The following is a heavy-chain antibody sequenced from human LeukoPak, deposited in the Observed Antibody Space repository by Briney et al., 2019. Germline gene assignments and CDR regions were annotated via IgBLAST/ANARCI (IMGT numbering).Heavy chain of an antibody. CDR3: ARDFWSGYYLGWFDP. Sequence: PSETLSLTCTVSGGSISSSSYYWGWIRQPPGKGLEWIGSIYYSGSTYYNPSLKSRVTISVDTSKNQFSLKLSSVTAADTAVYYCARDFWSGYYLGWFDPWGQGTLVTVSS. J-gene: IGHJ5*02. CDR1: GGSISSSSYY. D-gene: IGHD3-3*01. V-gene: IGHV4-39*07. CDR2: IYYSGST.